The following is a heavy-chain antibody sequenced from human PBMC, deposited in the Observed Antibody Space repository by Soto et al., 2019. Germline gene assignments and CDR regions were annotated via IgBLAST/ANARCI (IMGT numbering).Heavy chain of an antibody. V-gene: IGHV1-2*04. J-gene: IGHJ5*02. CDR2: IHPNSGAT. D-gene: IGHD6-13*01. CDR1: GYTFTSYY. Sequence: ASVKVSCKASGYTFTSYYIHWVRQAPGQGLEWMGWIHPNSGATYYAQKFQAWVTMTRDTSLRTAYMELGRVTSDDTAVYYCARERIAANWFDPWGQGTPVTVSS. CDR3: ARERIAANWFDP.